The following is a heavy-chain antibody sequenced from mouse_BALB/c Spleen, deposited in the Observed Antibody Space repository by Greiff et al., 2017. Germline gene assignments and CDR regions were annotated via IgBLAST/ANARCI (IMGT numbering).Heavy chain of an antibody. CDR3: ARNYRYDGAMDY. V-gene: IGHV14-3*02. CDR1: GFNIKDPY. CDR2: IDPANGNT. J-gene: IGHJ4*01. Sequence: VQLQQSGAELVKPGASVKLSCTASGFNIKDPYMHWVKQRPEQGLEWIGRIDPANGNTKYDPKFQGKATITADTSSNTAYLQLSSLTSEDTAVYYCARNYRYDGAMDYWGQGTSVTVSS. D-gene: IGHD2-14*01.